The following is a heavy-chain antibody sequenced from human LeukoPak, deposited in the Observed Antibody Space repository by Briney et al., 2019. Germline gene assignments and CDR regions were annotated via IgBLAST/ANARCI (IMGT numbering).Heavy chain of an antibody. J-gene: IGHJ3*02. CDR2: VYYSGST. CDR3: ARVPTTVVIKGAFDI. Sequence: SETLSLTCTVSGGSIGSGGYYWSWIRQHPGKGLEWIGYVYYSGSTYYNPSLKSRVTISVDTSKNQFSLKLSSVTAADTAVYYCARVPTTVVIKGAFDIWGQGTMVTVSS. CDR1: GGSIGSGGYY. V-gene: IGHV4-31*03. D-gene: IGHD4-23*01.